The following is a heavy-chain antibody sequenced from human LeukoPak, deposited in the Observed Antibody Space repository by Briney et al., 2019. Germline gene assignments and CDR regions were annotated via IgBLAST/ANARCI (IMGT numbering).Heavy chain of an antibody. D-gene: IGHD5-18*01. CDR1: GFTFSSYA. V-gene: IGHV3-23*01. J-gene: IGHJ4*02. Sequence: PGGSLRLSCAASGFTFSSYAMSWVRQAPGKGLEWVSGISGSGGDTYYADSVKGRFTISRDNSKNTLYLQMNSLRAEDTAVYYCAKSRGYSYDDPFDYWGQGTLVTVSS. CDR2: ISGSGGDT. CDR3: AKSRGYSYDDPFDY.